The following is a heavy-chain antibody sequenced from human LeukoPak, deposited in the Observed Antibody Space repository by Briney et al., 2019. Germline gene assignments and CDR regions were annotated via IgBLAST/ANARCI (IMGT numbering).Heavy chain of an antibody. CDR2: IWYDGSNK. D-gene: IGHD3-9*01. V-gene: IGHV3-33*01. CDR3: GRDSRGDILTGYYGMAV. J-gene: IGHJ6*02. CDR1: GFTFSTYG. Sequence: GRSLTLSCAASGFTFSTYGMHWVRQAPGKGLEWVAVIWYDGSNKYYADSVKGRFTISRDNSKGTLYLQMNSLRAEDTAVYFCGRDSRGDILTGYYGMAVWGQGTTVTVFS.